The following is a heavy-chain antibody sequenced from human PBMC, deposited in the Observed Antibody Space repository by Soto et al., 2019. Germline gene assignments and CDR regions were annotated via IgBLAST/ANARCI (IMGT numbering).Heavy chain of an antibody. Sequence: QITLKESGPTLVKPTQTLTLTCSFSGFSLRTSGLGVGWIRQPPGKALECLALLYWDDDKRYSPSLETRLTITKDTSKSQVVLTMTNMDTVDTATYFCAHSIAPRLFDYWGQGILVTVSS. J-gene: IGHJ4*02. CDR1: GFSLRTSGLG. CDR3: AHSIAPRLFDY. D-gene: IGHD2-15*01. CDR2: LYWDDDK. V-gene: IGHV2-5*02.